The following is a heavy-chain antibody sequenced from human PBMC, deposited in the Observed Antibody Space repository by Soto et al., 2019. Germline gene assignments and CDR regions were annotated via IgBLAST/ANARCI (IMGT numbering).Heavy chain of an antibody. V-gene: IGHV4-30-4*08. J-gene: IGHJ4*02. Sequence: SISDSYMSWIRQPPGKGLEWIGYIYYSGSTYYNPSLKSRVTISVDTSKNQFSLKLSSVTAADTAVYYCARGIAVAGTGLDYWGQGTLVTVSS. CDR3: ARGIAVAGTGLDY. CDR2: IYYSGST. CDR1: SISDSY. D-gene: IGHD6-19*01.